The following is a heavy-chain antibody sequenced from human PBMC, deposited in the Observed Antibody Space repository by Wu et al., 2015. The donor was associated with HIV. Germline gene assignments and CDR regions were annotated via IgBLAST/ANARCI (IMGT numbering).Heavy chain of an antibody. CDR1: GATFSSYA. J-gene: IGHJ4*02. Sequence: QVQLVQSGAEVKKPGSSVRVSCKASGATFSSYALSWVRQAPGQGLEWMGRLIPMYGTADYAQKFQGRVTITADVSTNTAYMVVSSLTSDDTAVYYCAGGGGRTAMDPFDFWGQGTLVTVSS. CDR3: AGGGGRTAMDPFDF. V-gene: IGHV1-69*13. CDR2: LIPMYGTA. D-gene: IGHD5-18*01.